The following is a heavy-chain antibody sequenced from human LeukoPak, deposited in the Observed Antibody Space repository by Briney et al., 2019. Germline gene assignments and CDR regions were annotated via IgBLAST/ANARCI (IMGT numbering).Heavy chain of an antibody. Sequence: ASVKVSCKASGYTFTGYYMHWVRQAPGQGLEWMGWISAYNGNTNYAQRLQGRVTMTTDTSTSTAYMELRSLRSDDTAVYYCAVTYYYGSGSAYFDYWGQGTLVTVSS. D-gene: IGHD3-10*01. CDR2: ISAYNGNT. J-gene: IGHJ4*02. V-gene: IGHV1-18*04. CDR3: AVTYYYGSGSAYFDY. CDR1: GYTFTGYY.